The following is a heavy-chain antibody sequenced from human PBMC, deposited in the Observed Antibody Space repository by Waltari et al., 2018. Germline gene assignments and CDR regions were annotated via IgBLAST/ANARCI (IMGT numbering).Heavy chain of an antibody. CDR3: AGRYGYRKTPHAFDI. Sequence: QVQLVQSGAEVKKPGASVKVSCKASGYTFTGYSMPWVRQAPGQGLEWMGWINPNSGGTNYAQKFQGRVTMTRDTSISTAYMELSRLRSDDTAVYYCAGRYGYRKTPHAFDIWGQGTMVTVSS. CDR1: GYTFTGYS. V-gene: IGHV1-2*02. D-gene: IGHD5-18*01. CDR2: INPNSGGT. J-gene: IGHJ3*02.